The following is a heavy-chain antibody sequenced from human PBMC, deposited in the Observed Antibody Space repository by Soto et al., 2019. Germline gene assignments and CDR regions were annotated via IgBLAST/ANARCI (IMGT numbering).Heavy chain of an antibody. V-gene: IGHV1-46*01. CDR2: INPSGGST. CDR3: ASTIFGDGMDV. CDR1: GYSFTSYY. D-gene: IGHD3-3*01. Sequence: QVQLVQSGAEVKKPGASVKVSCKASGYSFTSYYMHWVRQDPGQGLEWMGIINPSGGSTTYAQRFQGRVIMTRETATSTVYMELSSLRSEDTAMYYCASTIFGDGMDVWGQGTSVTVSS. J-gene: IGHJ6*02.